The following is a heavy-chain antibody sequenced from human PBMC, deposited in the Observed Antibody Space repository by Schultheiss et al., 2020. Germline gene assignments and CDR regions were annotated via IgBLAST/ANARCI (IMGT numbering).Heavy chain of an antibody. CDR2: ISYDGSNK. V-gene: IGHV3-30*04. D-gene: IGHD6-13*01. CDR3: AKDLDAIAAAGTDAFDI. CDR1: GFTFSSYA. Sequence: GESLKISCAASGFTFSSYAMHWVRQAPGKGLEWVAVISYDGSNKYYADSVKGRFTISRDNSKNTLYLQMNSLRAEDTAVYYCAKDLDAIAAAGTDAFDIWGQGTMVTVSS. J-gene: IGHJ3*02.